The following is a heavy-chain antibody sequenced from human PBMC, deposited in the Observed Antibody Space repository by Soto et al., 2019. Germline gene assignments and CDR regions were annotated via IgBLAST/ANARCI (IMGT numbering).Heavy chain of an antibody. V-gene: IGHV1-69*06. CDR3: NRGSEYDFWSGYL. CDR2: IVPMFGTS. CDR1: GGTSTRYA. J-gene: IGHJ4*02. Sequence: QERLVQAGAEVRKPGSSVKVSCKVTGGTSTRYAINWVRQAPGRGVEWMGGIVPMFGTSKYAQKFQGRVTITADTSTNIAYMELRSLRSEDTAVYYCNRGSEYDFWSGYLGGQGTLVSVSS. D-gene: IGHD3-3*01.